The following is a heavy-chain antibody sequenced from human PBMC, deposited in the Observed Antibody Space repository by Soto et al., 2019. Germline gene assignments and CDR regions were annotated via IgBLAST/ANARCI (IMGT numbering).Heavy chain of an antibody. V-gene: IGHV4-34*01. Sequence: SETLSLTCAVYGGSFSGYYWSWIRQPPGKGLEWIGEINHSGSTNYNPSLKSRVTISVDTSKNQFSLQLNSVTPEDTAVYYCARVSSGWNGMDVWGQGTTVTVSS. CDR1: GGSFSGYY. CDR2: INHSGST. D-gene: IGHD6-19*01. J-gene: IGHJ6*02. CDR3: ARVSSGWNGMDV.